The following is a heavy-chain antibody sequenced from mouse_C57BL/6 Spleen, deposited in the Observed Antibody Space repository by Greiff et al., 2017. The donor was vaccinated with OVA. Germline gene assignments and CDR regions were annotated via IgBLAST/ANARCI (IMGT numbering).Heavy chain of an antibody. CDR3: TRGGYYGSSPWFAY. V-gene: IGHV5-9-1*02. Sequence: EVKLVESGEGLVKPGGSLKLSCAASGFTFSSYAMSWVRQTPEKRLEWVAYISSGGDYIYYADTVKGRFTISRDNARNTLYLQMSSLKSEDTAMYYCTRGGYYGSSPWFAYWGQGTLVTVSA. CDR1: GFTFSSYA. J-gene: IGHJ3*01. CDR2: ISSGGDYI. D-gene: IGHD1-1*01.